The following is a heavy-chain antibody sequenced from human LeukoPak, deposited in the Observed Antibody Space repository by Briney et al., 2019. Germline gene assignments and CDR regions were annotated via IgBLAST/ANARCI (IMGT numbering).Heavy chain of an antibody. CDR3: ASAGVGFSLDP. CDR2: ISSSGSTI. J-gene: IGHJ5*02. Sequence: PGGPLRLSCAASGFTFSSYEMNWVRQAPGKGLECVSSISSSGSTIYYADSVKGRFTISRDNAKNSLYLQMNSLRAEDTAIYYCASAGVGFSLDPWGQGTLVTVSS. CDR1: GFTFSSYE. V-gene: IGHV3-48*03. D-gene: IGHD2-8*01.